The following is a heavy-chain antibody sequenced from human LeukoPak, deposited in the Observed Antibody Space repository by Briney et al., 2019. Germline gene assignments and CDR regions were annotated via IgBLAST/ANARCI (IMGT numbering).Heavy chain of an antibody. J-gene: IGHJ4*02. D-gene: IGHD3-9*01. CDR1: GFTFSSYA. Sequence: PGGSLRLSCAASGFTFSSYAMNWVRQAPGKGLEWVSAISGSGGSTYYTDSVKGRFTISRDNSKNTLYLQMNSLSAEDTAVYYCARVRGSIDWYVDYWGQGTLVTVSS. CDR3: ARVRGSIDWYVDY. V-gene: IGHV3-23*01. CDR2: ISGSGGST.